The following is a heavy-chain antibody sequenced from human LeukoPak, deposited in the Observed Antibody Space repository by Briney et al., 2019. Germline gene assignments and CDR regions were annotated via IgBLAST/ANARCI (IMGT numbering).Heavy chain of an antibody. D-gene: IGHD3-10*01. CDR3: ARDSPYGSGSYYLDC. Sequence: SETLSLTCTVSGGSISSSSYYWGWIRQPPGKGLEWIGSIYYSGSTYYNPSLKSRVTISVDTSKNQFSLKLSSVTAADTAVYYCARDSPYGSGSYYLDCWGQGTLVTVSS. CDR1: GGSISSSSYY. J-gene: IGHJ4*02. V-gene: IGHV4-39*07. CDR2: IYYSGST.